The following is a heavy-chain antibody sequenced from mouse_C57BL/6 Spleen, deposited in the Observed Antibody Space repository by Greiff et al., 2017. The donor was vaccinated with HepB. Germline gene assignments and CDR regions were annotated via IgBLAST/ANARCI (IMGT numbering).Heavy chain of an antibody. J-gene: IGHJ3*01. D-gene: IGHD3-2*02. CDR1: GYALTNYL. V-gene: IGHV1-54*01. Sequence: VQLQQSGAELVRPGPSVKVSCKASGYALTNYLIEWVKQRPGQGLEWIGVINPGSGGTNYNEKFKGKATLTADKSSSTAYMQLSSLTSEDSAVYFCARSEDRQLRLPFAYWGQGTLVTVSA. CDR2: INPGSGGT. CDR3: ARSEDRQLRLPFAY.